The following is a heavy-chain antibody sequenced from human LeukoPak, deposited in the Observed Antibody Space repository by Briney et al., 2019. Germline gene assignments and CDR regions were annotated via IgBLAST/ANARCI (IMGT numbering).Heavy chain of an antibody. CDR3: ARAGYDSSGGEMNAFDI. D-gene: IGHD3-22*01. Sequence: PGGSLRLSCAASGFTFDDYAMHWVRQAPGKVLEWVSFISSSSSYIYYADSVKGRFTISRDNAKNSLYLQMNSLRAEDTAVYYCARAGYDSSGGEMNAFDIWGQGTMVTVSS. J-gene: IGHJ3*02. CDR2: ISSSSSYI. V-gene: IGHV3-21*05. CDR1: GFTFDDYA.